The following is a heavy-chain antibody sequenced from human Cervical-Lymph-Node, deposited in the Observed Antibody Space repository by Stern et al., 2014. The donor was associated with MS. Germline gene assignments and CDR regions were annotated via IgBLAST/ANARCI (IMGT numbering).Heavy chain of an antibody. Sequence: VPLVESGGGVVQPGRSLRLSCAASGFTFSSYGMPWVRQAPGQGMEWGAIISYDGSNKYCADSVKGRFTISRDNSKNTLYLQMNSLRAEDTAVYYCAKGYSSSSALYYYYGMDVWGQGTTVTVSS. J-gene: IGHJ6*02. D-gene: IGHD6-6*01. CDR1: GFTFSSYG. CDR3: AKGYSSSSALYYYYGMDV. CDR2: ISYDGSNK. V-gene: IGHV3-30*18.